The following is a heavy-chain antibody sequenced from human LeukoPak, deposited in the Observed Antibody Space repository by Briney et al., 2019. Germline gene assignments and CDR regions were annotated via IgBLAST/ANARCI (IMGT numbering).Heavy chain of an antibody. CDR2: IKQDGSEK. J-gene: IGHJ4*02. Sequence: PGGSLRLSCAASGFTFSNFWMSWVRQAPGKGLEWVANIKQDGSEKYYVDSVKGRFTISRDNAKNSLYLQMNSLRAEDTAVYYCARGGVEFDYWGQGTLVTVSS. CDR1: GFTFSNFW. V-gene: IGHV3-7*03. CDR3: ARGGVEFDY.